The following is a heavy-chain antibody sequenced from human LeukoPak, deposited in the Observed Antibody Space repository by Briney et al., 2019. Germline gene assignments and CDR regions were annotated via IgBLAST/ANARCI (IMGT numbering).Heavy chain of an antibody. CDR3: ARSHCSSTSCYKYFDY. V-gene: IGHV3-21*01. Sequence: PGGSLRLSCGASGFTFSSYSMNWVRQAPGKGLEWVSSISSSSYIYYADSVKGRFTISRDNAKNSLYLQMNSLRAEDTAVYYCARSHCSSTSCYKYFDYWGQGTLVTVSS. CDR2: ISSSSYI. CDR1: GFTFSSYS. D-gene: IGHD2-2*02. J-gene: IGHJ4*02.